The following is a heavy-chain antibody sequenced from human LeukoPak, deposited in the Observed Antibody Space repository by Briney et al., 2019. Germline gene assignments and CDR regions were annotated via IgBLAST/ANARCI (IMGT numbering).Heavy chain of an antibody. V-gene: IGHV1-2*02. CDR2: INPDSGDS. CDR1: GYAFTGYY. Sequence: ASVKVSCKASGYAFTGYYIHWVRQAPGQGLEWMAWINPDSGDSYSAPKFQGRVTMTRDTSISTASMEVSWLSSDDTAVYYCATGVATAFTYWGQGTLVTVSS. D-gene: IGHD5-12*01. CDR3: ATGVATAFTY. J-gene: IGHJ4*02.